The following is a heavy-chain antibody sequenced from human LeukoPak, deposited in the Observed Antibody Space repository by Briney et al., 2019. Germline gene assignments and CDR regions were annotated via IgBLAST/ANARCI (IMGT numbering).Heavy chain of an antibody. CDR1: GFTFSNYG. D-gene: IGHD3-9*01. CDR3: AKDRYYEIRGWFDP. CDR2: ISNDGNTK. Sequence: GGSLRLSCAASGFTFSNYGFHWVRQAPGKWLEWVALISNDGNTKYYADSLKGRFTISRDNSKNSLYLQMNSLRVEDTAVYYCAKDRYYEIRGWFDPWGQGTLVTVSS. V-gene: IGHV3-30*18. J-gene: IGHJ5*02.